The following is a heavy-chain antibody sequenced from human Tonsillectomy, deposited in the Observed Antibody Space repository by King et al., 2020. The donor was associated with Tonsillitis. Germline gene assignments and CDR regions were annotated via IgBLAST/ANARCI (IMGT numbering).Heavy chain of an antibody. Sequence: VQLVQSGAEVKKPGESLKISCKGSGYSFTLYWIGWVRQMPGKGLEWMGIIYPGDSDTRYSPSFQGQVTISVDRSITTAYLQWSSLKASDTARYYCATSPPFCRRGTCFTTGHETDYAMDVWGQGTTVTVSS. D-gene: IGHD2-15*01. CDR1: GYSFTLYW. J-gene: IGHJ6*02. V-gene: IGHV5-51*01. CDR3: ATSPPFCRRGTCFTTGHETDYAMDV. CDR2: IYPGDSDT.